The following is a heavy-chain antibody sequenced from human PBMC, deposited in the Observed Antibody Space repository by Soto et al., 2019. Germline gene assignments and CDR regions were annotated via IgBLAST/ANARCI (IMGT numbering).Heavy chain of an antibody. CDR1: AFIFRDYA. CDR3: AKDPSTGHADH. D-gene: IGHD3-9*01. V-gene: IGHV3-23*01. J-gene: IGHJ4*02. CDR2: ISRDAANT. Sequence: SGGSLRLSCAASAFIFRDYAMNWVRQAPGKGLEWVSTISRDAANTHYADSVKGRFTISRDNSKNILYLQMSSLRGEDTALYYCAKDPSTGHADHWGQGTLVTVSS.